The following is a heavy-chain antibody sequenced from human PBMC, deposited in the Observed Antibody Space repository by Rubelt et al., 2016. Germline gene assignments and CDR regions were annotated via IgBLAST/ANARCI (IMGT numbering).Heavy chain of an antibody. D-gene: IGHD5-24*01. Sequence: QVQLVQSGAEVKKPGASVKVSCKASGYTFTSYYMHWVRQAPGQGLEWMGIINPSGGSTSYAQKFRGRVTMTRVTSTSTVYMELSSLRSEDTAVYYCARTKTVEMATIPLAYWGQGTLVTVSS. CDR2: INPSGGST. CDR3: ARTKTVEMATIPLAY. V-gene: IGHV1-46*01. J-gene: IGHJ4*02. CDR1: GYTFTSYY.